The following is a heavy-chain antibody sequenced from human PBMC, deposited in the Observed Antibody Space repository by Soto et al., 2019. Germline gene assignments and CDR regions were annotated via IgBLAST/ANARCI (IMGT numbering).Heavy chain of an antibody. J-gene: IGHJ4*02. CDR3: AGGYYYFYYFDY. V-gene: IGHV4-31*03. CDR2: IYYSGST. CDR1: GGSISSGGYY. D-gene: IGHD3-22*01. Sequence: LSLTCTVSGGSISSGGYYWSWIRQHPGKGLEWIGYIYYSGSTYYNPSLKSRVTISVDTSKNQFSLKLSSVTAADTAVYYCAGGYYYFYYFDYWGQGTLVTVSS.